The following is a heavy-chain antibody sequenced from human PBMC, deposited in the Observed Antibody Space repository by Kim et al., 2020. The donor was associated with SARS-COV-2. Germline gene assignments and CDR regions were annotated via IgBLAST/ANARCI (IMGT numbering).Heavy chain of an antibody. J-gene: IGHJ4*02. CDR3: ARISRSYYDSSGPIDY. CDR2: IYYSGST. V-gene: IGHV4-39*01. CDR1: AVSISSSSYY. Sequence: SETLSLTCTVSAVSISSSSYYWGWIRQPLGKGLEWIGSIYYSGSTYYNPPLNSRVTISVDTSKNQYSLKLSSVTAADTAVYYCARISRSYYDSSGPIDYWGQGTLVTVSS. D-gene: IGHD3-22*01.